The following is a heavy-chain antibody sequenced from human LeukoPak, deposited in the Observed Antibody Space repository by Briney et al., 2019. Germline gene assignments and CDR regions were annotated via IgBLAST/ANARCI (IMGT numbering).Heavy chain of an antibody. Sequence: PGGSLRLSCAASGFTFSDYYMSWIRQAPGKGLEWVSYISSSGSTIYYADSVKGRFTISRDNAKNSLYLQMSSLRAEDTALYYCARGKQLSYYYGSGSYYKYWGQGTLVTVSS. V-gene: IGHV3-11*04. J-gene: IGHJ4*02. CDR1: GFTFSDYY. CDR2: ISSSGSTI. CDR3: ARGKQLSYYYGSGSYYKY. D-gene: IGHD3-10*01.